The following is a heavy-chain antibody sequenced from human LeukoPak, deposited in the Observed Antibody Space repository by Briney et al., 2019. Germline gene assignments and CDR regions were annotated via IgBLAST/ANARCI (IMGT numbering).Heavy chain of an antibody. CDR3: ARVRRTGYCSGGSCRNPFDAFDI. Sequence: YYWSWIRQPAGXGLEWIGRIYTSGSTNYNPSLKSRVTMSVDTSKNQFSLKLSSVTAADTAVYYCARVRRTGYCSGGSCRNPFDAFDIWGQGTMVTVSS. J-gene: IGHJ3*02. CDR2: IYTSGST. CDR1: YY. D-gene: IGHD2-15*01. V-gene: IGHV4-59*10.